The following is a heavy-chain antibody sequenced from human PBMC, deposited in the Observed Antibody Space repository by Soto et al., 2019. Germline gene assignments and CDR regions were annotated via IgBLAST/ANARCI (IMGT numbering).Heavy chain of an antibody. Sequence: GGSLRLSCAASGFTFSSYGMHWVRQAPGKGLEWVAVIWYDGSNKYYADSVKGRFTISRDNSKNTLYLQMNSLRAEDTAVYYCAIEIIAAAPQFDYWGQGTLVTVSS. V-gene: IGHV3-33*01. CDR3: AIEIIAAAPQFDY. CDR2: IWYDGSNK. CDR1: GFTFSSYG. J-gene: IGHJ4*02. D-gene: IGHD6-13*01.